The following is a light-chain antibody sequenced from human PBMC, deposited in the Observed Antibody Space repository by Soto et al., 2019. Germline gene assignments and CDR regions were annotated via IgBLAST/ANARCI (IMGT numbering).Light chain of an antibody. V-gene: IGLV3-21*02. Sequence: SSELTQPHSVSAAPGQTARISCGGSNIGRERVHWYQQKSGQAPVVVVSDDSDRPSGIPERFSGSTSGNTATLTITRVEAGDEADYYCQVWDSTIDHVVFGAGTQLTVL. CDR1: NIGRER. CDR3: QVWDSTIDHVV. J-gene: IGLJ7*01. CDR2: DDS.